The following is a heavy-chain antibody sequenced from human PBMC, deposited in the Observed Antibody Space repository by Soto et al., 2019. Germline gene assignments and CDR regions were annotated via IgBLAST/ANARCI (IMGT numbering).Heavy chain of an antibody. Sequence: QVHLVQSGAEVKKPGASVKVSCKPSGYNFISYAIHWVRQAPGQRLAWIGWIESDNDDTKYSQKFLGRVTVTRDTYASTVYMELSSLRSEDTAVYYCAMPGGYSYGAGSYYDMWPIWGQGTLVTVSS. D-gene: IGHD3-10*01. CDR1: GYNFISYA. V-gene: IGHV1-3*01. CDR2: IESDNDDT. CDR3: AMPGGYSYGAGSYYDMWPI. J-gene: IGHJ4*02.